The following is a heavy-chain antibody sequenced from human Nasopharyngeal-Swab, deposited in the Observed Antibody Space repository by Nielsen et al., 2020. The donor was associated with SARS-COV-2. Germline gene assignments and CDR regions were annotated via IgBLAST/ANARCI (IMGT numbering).Heavy chain of an antibody. CDR3: ARGEFRKYYFAY. V-gene: IGHV4-34*01. CDR1: GGSFSGYY. Sequence: LRLSCAVYGGSFSGYYWNWIRQPPGKGLEWIGEINRSGSTNYNPSLKSRVTISVDTSKIQFSLKLSSVTAADTAVYYCARGEFRKYYFAYWGQGTLVTVSS. J-gene: IGHJ4*02. D-gene: IGHD3-10*01. CDR2: INRSGST.